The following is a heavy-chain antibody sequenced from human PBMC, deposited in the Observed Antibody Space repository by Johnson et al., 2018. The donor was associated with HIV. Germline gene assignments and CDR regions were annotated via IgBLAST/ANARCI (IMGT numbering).Heavy chain of an antibody. CDR1: GFTFSSYA. Sequence: QVQLVESGGGVVQPGRSLRLSCAASGFTFSSYAMHWVRQAPGKGLEWVAVISYDGSNKYYADSVKGRFTISRDNSKNTLYLQMNSLRAEDTAVYYCAKVPTISGYHDSFDIWGQGTMVTVSS. D-gene: IGHD3-22*01. J-gene: IGHJ3*02. CDR3: AKVPTISGYHDSFDI. CDR2: ISYDGSNK. V-gene: IGHV3-30-3*01.